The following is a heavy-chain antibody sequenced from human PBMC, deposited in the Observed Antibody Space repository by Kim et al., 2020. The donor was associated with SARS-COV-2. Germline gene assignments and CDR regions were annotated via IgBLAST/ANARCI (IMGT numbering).Heavy chain of an antibody. CDR3: ARVVTGYYDAFDI. CDR1: GGSVSSGSYY. V-gene: IGHV4-61*01. D-gene: IGHD3-9*01. J-gene: IGHJ3*02. Sequence: SETLSLTCTVSGGSVSSGSYYWSWIRQPPGKGLEWIGYIYYSGSTNYNPSLKSRVTISVDTSKNQFSLKLSSVTAADTAVYYCARVVTGYYDAFDIWGQGTMVTVSS. CDR2: IYYSGST.